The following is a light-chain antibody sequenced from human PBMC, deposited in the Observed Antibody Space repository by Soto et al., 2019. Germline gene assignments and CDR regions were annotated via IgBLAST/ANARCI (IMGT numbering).Light chain of an antibody. CDR3: QQYGSSHT. CDR1: QSVSSN. CDR2: GAS. J-gene: IGKJ5*01. V-gene: IGKV3-15*01. Sequence: EIVMTPSPATLSVSPGERATLSCRASQSVSSNLAWFQQKPGQAPRLLMYGASTRATGISARFSGSGSGTDFTLTISRLEPEDFAVYYCQQYGSSHTFGQGTRREIK.